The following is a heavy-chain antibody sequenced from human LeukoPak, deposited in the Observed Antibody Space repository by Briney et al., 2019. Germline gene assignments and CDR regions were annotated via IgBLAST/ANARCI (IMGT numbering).Heavy chain of an antibody. CDR3: ARDYGDYVAWGGIFDY. CDR1: GFTFSSYS. V-gene: IGHV3-48*04. CDR2: ISNGRTTI. D-gene: IGHD4-17*01. Sequence: QSGGSLRLSCAASGFTFSSYSINWVRQAPGKGLEWVSYISNGRTTIYYADSVKGRFTISRDNARNSVYLQINSLRVEDTAVYYCARDYGDYVAWGGIFDYWGQGTLVTVSS. J-gene: IGHJ4*02.